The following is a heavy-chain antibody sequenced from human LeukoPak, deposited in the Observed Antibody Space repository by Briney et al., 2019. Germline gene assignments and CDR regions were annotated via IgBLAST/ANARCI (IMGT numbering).Heavy chain of an antibody. CDR1: GGSFSGYY. Sequence: SETLSLTCAACGGSFSGYYWSWIRQPPGKGLEWIGEINHSGSTNYNPSLKSRVTISVDTSKNQFSLRLSSVTAADTAVYYCARDRDEYYYGSGYYYYMDFLGKATTVTVSS. V-gene: IGHV4-34*01. CDR2: INHSGST. J-gene: IGHJ6*03. CDR3: ARDRDEYYYGSGYYYYMDF. D-gene: IGHD3-10*01.